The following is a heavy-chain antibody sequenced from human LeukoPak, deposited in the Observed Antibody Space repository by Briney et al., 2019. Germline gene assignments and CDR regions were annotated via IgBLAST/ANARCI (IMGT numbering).Heavy chain of an antibody. J-gene: IGHJ4*02. CDR1: GYSFTSYW. D-gene: IGHD5-18*01. CDR2: IYPGDSDT. CDR3: ARSSGMAQFDY. Sequence: GESLKISCKGSGYSFTSYWIGWVRQMPGKALEWMGIIYPGDSDTRYSPSLQGQVTISADKSISAAYLQWSSLKASDTAMYYCARSSGMAQFDYWGQGTLVTVSS. V-gene: IGHV5-51*01.